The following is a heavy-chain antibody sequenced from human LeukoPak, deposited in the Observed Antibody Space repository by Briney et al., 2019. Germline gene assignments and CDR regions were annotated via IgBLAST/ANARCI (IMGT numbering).Heavy chain of an antibody. J-gene: IGHJ4*02. CDR3: ARQMRTAVAGPNFDY. V-gene: IGHV4-39*01. D-gene: IGHD6-19*01. CDR1: GGSISSSSYY. Sequence: SETLSLTCTVSGGSISSSSYYWGWIRQPPGKVLEWIGSIYYSGTTYYNPSLKSRVTISVDTSKNQFSLKLSSVTAADTAVYYCARQMRTAVAGPNFDYWGQGTLVTVSS. CDR2: IYYSGTT.